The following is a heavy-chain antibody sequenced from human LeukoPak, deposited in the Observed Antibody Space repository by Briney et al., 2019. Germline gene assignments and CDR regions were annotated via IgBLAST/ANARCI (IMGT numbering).Heavy chain of an antibody. D-gene: IGHD3-22*01. V-gene: IGHV4-31*11. CDR2: IYYTGST. CDR1: GGSISGAFY. CDR3: ARVTYYDSSGYRYWYFDL. J-gene: IGHJ2*01. Sequence: PSETLSLTCAVSGGSISGAFYWSWIRQPPGKGLEWIGYIYYTGSTYYNPPLKSRVFISVDTSDNQFSLKLSSVTAADTAVYYCARVTYYDSSGYRYWYFDLWGRGTLVTVSS.